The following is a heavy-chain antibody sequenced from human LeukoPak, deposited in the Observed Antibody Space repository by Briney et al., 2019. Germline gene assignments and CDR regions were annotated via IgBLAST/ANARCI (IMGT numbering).Heavy chain of an antibody. Sequence: GESLKISCKGSGNRFTNYWIGWVRQMPGKGLEWMGIIYPADSDTRYSPSFQGQVTISADKPISTAYLQWSSLKASDTAIYYCARQGVTATFDIWGQGTMVTVSS. J-gene: IGHJ3*02. CDR3: ARQGVTATFDI. CDR2: IYPADSDT. D-gene: IGHD2-21*02. V-gene: IGHV5-51*01. CDR1: GNRFTNYW.